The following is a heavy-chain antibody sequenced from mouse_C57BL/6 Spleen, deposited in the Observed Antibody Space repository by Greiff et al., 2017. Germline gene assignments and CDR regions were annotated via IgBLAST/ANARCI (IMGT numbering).Heavy chain of an antibody. V-gene: IGHV3-6*01. CDR3: AREGIYDGYYLFAY. J-gene: IGHJ3*01. Sequence: ESGPGLVKPSQSLSLTCSVTGYSITSGYYWNWIRQFPGNKLEWMGYISYDGSNNYNPSLKNRISITRDTSKNQFFLKLNSVTTEDTATYYCAREGIYDGYYLFAYWGQGTLVTVSA. D-gene: IGHD2-3*01. CDR1: GYSITSGYY. CDR2: ISYDGSN.